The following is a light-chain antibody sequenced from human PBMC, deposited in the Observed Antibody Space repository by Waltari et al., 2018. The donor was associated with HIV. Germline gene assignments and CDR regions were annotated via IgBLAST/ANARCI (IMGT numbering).Light chain of an antibody. V-gene: IGLV1-47*01. CDR1: SSNIGSYY. J-gene: IGLJ2*01. CDR2: RNN. CDR3: AAWDGSLSGVV. Sequence: QSVLTQPPSASGTPGQRVTISCSGSSSNIGSYYVYWYQQLPRTAPKHLIYRNNHRTSGVPDRVSGSKSGTSASLAISGLRSEDEDDYYWAAWDGSLSGVVFGGGTKLTVL.